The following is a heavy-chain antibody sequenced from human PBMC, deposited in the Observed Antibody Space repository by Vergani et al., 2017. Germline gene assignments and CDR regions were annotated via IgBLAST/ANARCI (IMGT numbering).Heavy chain of an antibody. CDR3: VKKWLTNEEVDH. J-gene: IGHJ4*02. CDR2: ISADGDST. Sequence: VQLVESGGGLVQPGGSLRLSCAASGFTFSDHGMTWARQAPGKGLEWVSTISADGDSTFYAESVRGRFTISRGNSKNTVFLQMSSLRAEDTAVYYCVKKWLTNEEVDHWGQGTLVTVSS. CDR1: GFTFSDHG. V-gene: IGHV3-23*04. D-gene: IGHD5-12*01.